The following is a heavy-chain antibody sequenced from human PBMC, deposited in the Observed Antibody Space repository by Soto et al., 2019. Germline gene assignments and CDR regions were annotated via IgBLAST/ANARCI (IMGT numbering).Heavy chain of an antibody. D-gene: IGHD2-21*02. V-gene: IGHV4-31*03. J-gene: IGHJ4*02. Sequence: QLQLQQSGPGLVKPSQTLSLTCTVSGGSISSGGYYWSWIRQHPGKGLEWIGYIYSSGSTYYNPSLKSRVTRSVDKSKNQVSLQLGSVTAADAAVYYCARGGGIVVVTSHDYWGQGTLVIVSS. CDR2: IYSSGST. CDR3: ARGGGIVVVTSHDY. CDR1: GGSISSGGYY.